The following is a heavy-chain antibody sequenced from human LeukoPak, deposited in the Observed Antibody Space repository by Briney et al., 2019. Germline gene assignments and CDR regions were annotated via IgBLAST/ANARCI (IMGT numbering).Heavy chain of an antibody. CDR3: ARVGYYESSGYYAY. CDR2: INPNSGGT. V-gene: IGHV1-2*06. CDR1: GYTLTDYY. J-gene: IGHJ4*02. Sequence: ASVKVSCKASGYTLTDYYMHWVRQAPGQGLEWMGRINPNSGGTNYAQKFQGRVTMTRDTSISTVYMELSRLRSDDTAVYYCARVGYYESSGYYAYWGQGTLVTVSS. D-gene: IGHD3-22*01.